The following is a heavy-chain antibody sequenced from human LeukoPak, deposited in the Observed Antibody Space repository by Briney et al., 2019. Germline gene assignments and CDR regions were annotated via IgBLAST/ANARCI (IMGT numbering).Heavy chain of an antibody. CDR1: GFTFSSYS. CDR2: ISSSSSYI. V-gene: IGHV3-21*01. Sequence: GGSLRLSCAASGFTFSSYSMNWVRQAPGKGLEWVSSISSSSSYIYYADSVKGRFTISRDNAKNSLYLQMNSLRAEDTAVYYCARDPTGYSSSRYYYYYYGMDVWGQGTTVTVSS. J-gene: IGHJ6*02. D-gene: IGHD6-6*01. CDR3: ARDPTGYSSSRYYYYYYGMDV.